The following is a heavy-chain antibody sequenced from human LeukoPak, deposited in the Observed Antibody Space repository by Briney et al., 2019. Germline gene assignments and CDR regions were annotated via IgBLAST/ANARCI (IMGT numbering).Heavy chain of an antibody. Sequence: GGSLRLSCAASGFTFSSYAMSWVRQAPGKGLEWVSAISGSGGSTYYADSVKGRFTISRDNSKNTLYLQMNSLRAEDTAVYYCAGSITMVRGHYYYYYYGMDVWGQGATVTVSS. D-gene: IGHD3-10*01. CDR1: GFTFSSYA. CDR2: ISGSGGST. J-gene: IGHJ6*02. V-gene: IGHV3-23*01. CDR3: AGSITMVRGHYYYYYYGMDV.